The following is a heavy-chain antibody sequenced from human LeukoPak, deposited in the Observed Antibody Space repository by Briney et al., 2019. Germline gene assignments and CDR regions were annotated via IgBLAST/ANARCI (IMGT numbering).Heavy chain of an antibody. V-gene: IGHV3-72*01. CDR1: GFIFSDHY. D-gene: IGHD1-26*01. Sequence: GGSLRLSCAASGFIFSDHYMDWVRQAPGKGLEWVGRTRNEANIYTTKYAASVKGRFTISRDDSKNSLYLQMNSLKTEGTAVYYCASPVGATTVRAFDIWGQGTMVTVSS. J-gene: IGHJ3*02. CDR2: TRNEANIYTT. CDR3: ASPVGATTVRAFDI.